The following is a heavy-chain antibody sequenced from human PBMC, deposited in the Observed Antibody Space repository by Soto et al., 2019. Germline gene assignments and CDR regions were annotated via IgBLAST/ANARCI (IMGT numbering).Heavy chain of an antibody. J-gene: IGHJ4*02. V-gene: IGHV3-7*01. CDR3: ARVTVAGPPPDYYFDY. CDR2: IKQDGSEK. Sequence: GGSLRLSCAASGFTFSSYWMSWVRQAPGKGLEWVANIKQDGSEKYYVDSVKGRFTISRDNAKNSLYLQMNSLRAEDTAVYYCARVTVAGPPPDYYFDYWGQGTLVTVSS. CDR1: GFTFSSYW. D-gene: IGHD6-19*01.